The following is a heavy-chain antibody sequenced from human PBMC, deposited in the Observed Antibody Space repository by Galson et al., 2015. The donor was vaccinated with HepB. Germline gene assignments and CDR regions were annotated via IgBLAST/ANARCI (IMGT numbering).Heavy chain of an antibody. D-gene: IGHD5-18*01. CDR2: IYYSGST. Sequence: SGGSISSSSYYWGWIRQPPGKGLEWIGSIYYSGSTYYNPSLKSRVTISVDTSKNQFSLKLSSVTAADTAVYYCASKDTAMVTDAFDIWGQGTMVTVSS. CDR1: GGSISSSSYY. CDR3: ASKDTAMVTDAFDI. V-gene: IGHV4-39*01. J-gene: IGHJ3*02.